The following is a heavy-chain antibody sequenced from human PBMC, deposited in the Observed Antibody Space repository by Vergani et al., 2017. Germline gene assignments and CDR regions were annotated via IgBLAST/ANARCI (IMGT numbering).Heavy chain of an antibody. Sequence: QLQLQESGPGLLKPSETLSLTCTLSGDSIENDEFHWSWLRHRPGKGLEWIGYISHTGSAYYNPSLKGRVTISVDTSKNQFSLMVNSVTDADTAVYYCARRADYDPLTGKTNYFDPWGQGTLVTVSS. V-gene: IGHV4-31*03. CDR2: ISHTGSA. CDR3: ARRADYDPLTGKTNYFDP. D-gene: IGHD3-9*01. CDR1: GDSIENDEFH. J-gene: IGHJ5*02.